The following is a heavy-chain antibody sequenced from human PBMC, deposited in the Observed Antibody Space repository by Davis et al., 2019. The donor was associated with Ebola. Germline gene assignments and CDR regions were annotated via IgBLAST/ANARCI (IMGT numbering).Heavy chain of an antibody. CDR1: GYIFTTYY. CDR3: ARDPYCSSSSCQGGGRFDP. D-gene: IGHD2-2*01. J-gene: IGHJ5*02. Sequence: ASVKVSCKASGYIFTTYYIHGVRQAPRQGLERMGLIDPIGGGTDYAQKFQGRVTMTRDTSTTTMYMELSSLRPEDTATYYCARDPYCSSSSCQGGGRFDPWGQGTLVTVSS. V-gene: IGHV1-46*01. CDR2: IDPIGGGT.